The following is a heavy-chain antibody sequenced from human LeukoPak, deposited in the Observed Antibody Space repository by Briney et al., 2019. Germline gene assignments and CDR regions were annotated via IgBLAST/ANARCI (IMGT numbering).Heavy chain of an antibody. D-gene: IGHD6-13*01. CDR2: IIPIFGTA. CDR1: GGTFSSYA. J-gene: IGHJ5*02. V-gene: IGHV1-69*05. CDR3: ARDQQQLMFDP. Sequence: VASVKVSCKASGGTFSSYAISWVRQAPGQGLEWMGRIIPIFGTANYAQKFQGRVTITTDESTSTAYMELSSLRSEDTAVYYCARDQQQLMFDPWGQGTLVTVSS.